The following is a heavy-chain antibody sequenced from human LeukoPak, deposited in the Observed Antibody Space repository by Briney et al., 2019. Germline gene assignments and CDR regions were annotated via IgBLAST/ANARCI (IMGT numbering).Heavy chain of an antibody. CDR1: GGFISSSSYY. CDR2: IYYSGST. Sequence: PSETLSLTCTVSGGFISSSSYYWGWIRQPPGKGLEWIGTIYYSGSTYYNPSPNSRVTISVDTSKNQFSLKLSSVTAADTAVYYCARGIRELLGYYYYYMDVWGKGTTVTVSS. V-gene: IGHV4-39*01. D-gene: IGHD1-26*01. CDR3: ARGIRELLGYYYYYMDV. J-gene: IGHJ6*03.